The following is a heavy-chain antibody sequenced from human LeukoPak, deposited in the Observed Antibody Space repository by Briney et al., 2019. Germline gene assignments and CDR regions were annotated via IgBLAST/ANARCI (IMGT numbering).Heavy chain of an antibody. D-gene: IGHD1/OR15-1a*01. J-gene: IGHJ4*02. CDR2: FDPEDGET. Sequence: ASVKVSCKVSGYTLTELSMHWVRQAPGKGLEWMGGFDPEDGETIYAQKFQGRVTMTEDTSTDTAYMELSSLRSKDTAVYYCATDGVNWNSAYFDYWGQGTLVTVSS. V-gene: IGHV1-24*01. CDR1: GYTLTELS. CDR3: ATDGVNWNSAYFDY.